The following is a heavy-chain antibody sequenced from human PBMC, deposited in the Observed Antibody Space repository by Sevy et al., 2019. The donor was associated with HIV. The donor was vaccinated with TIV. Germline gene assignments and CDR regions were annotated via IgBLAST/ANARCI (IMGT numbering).Heavy chain of an antibody. V-gene: IGHV1-24*01. J-gene: IGHJ6*02. CDR2: FDPEDGET. CDR3: TTDAREWLQCGIHYFYGQNV. CDR1: GDSLTKLN. D-gene: IGHD5-12*01. Sequence: ASVNVSCKVSGDSLTKLNIHWVRQVPTKGLEWMGSFDPEDGETIYAPKFQGRVIETEDTSRHTANTKLSSLRSEDTDVYYRTTDAREWLQCGIHYFYGQNVWGQGTTVTVSS.